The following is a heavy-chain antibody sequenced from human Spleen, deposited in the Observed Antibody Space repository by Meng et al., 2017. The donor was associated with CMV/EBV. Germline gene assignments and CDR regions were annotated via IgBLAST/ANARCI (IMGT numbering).Heavy chain of an antibody. CDR3: AMGRSCDF. V-gene: IGHV3-23*03. D-gene: IGHD2-15*01. CDR1: GFTWANWA. CDR2: IYRGGNST. J-gene: IGHJ4*02. Sequence: LGSSCAASGFTWANWARTKGREGPGKVLARVGIIYRGGNSTACADSVTDRFTISSDKSKNTLSLQMKSLSAGDTGVYDGAMGRSCDFWGLGTLVTVSS.